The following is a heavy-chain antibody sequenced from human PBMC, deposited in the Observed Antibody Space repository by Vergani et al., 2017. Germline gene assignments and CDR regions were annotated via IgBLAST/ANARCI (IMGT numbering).Heavy chain of an antibody. CDR1: GFTFRSSS. J-gene: IGHJ4*02. Sequence: EVQLVESGGGLVKPGGSLRLSCAASGFTFRSSSMNWVRQAPGKGLEWVTSISSSSSCIYYADSVKGRFTISRDNAKNSLYLQMNSLRAEDTAVYYCARDCSSTSCYGEVDYWGQGTLVTVSS. CDR2: ISSSSSCI. CDR3: ARDCSSTSCYGEVDY. D-gene: IGHD2-2*01. V-gene: IGHV3-21*01.